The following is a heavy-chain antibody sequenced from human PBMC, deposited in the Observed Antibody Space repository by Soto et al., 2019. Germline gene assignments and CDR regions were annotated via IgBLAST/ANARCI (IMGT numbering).Heavy chain of an antibody. CDR3: ASHPWGGHSLHN. V-gene: IGHV1-3*01. J-gene: IGHJ4*02. Sequence: QVQLVQSGAEVKKPGASVKVSCKASGYTFTTYAMHWVRQAPGQRLEWMGWINGANGDTRYSQNVQDRVTISRDPVASTAYMELYSLTPEDTAVYYCASHPWGGHSLHNWGQGTLVTVSS. CDR1: GYTFTTYA. CDR2: INGANGDT. D-gene: IGHD2-21*01.